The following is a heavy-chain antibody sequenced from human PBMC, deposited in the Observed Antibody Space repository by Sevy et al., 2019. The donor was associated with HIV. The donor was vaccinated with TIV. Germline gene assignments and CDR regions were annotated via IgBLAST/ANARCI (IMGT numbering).Heavy chain of an antibody. Sequence: SETLSLTCAVHGGSFSGYYWNWIRQPPGKGLEWIGEINHSGSTNYNPSLKSRVTISVDTSKNQFSLKLSSVTAAVTVVYYCARSPPIVVVPGAPSWFDPWGQGTLVTVSS. CDR1: GGSFSGYY. V-gene: IGHV4-34*01. J-gene: IGHJ5*02. CDR3: ARSPPIVVVPGAPSWFDP. CDR2: INHSGST. D-gene: IGHD2-2*01.